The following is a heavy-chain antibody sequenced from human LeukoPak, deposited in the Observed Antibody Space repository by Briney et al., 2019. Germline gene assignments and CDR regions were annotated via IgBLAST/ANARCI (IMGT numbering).Heavy chain of an antibody. CDR1: GYTFTSYG. J-gene: IGHJ5*02. V-gene: IGHV1-18*01. CDR3: ARVLPKVGGDYDFGDP. D-gene: IGHD4-17*01. Sequence: ASVTVSCKASGYTFTSYGISWVRQAPGQGLEWMGWISAYNGNTNYAQKLQGRVTMTADTSTSTAYMELRSLSSDDTAVYYCARVLPKVGGDYDFGDPWGQGTLVTVSS. CDR2: ISAYNGNT.